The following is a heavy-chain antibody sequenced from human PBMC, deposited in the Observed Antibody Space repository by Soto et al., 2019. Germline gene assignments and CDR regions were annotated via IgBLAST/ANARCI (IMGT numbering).Heavy chain of an antibody. V-gene: IGHV3-23*01. CDR1: GFTFSSYA. J-gene: IGHJ4*02. D-gene: IGHD6-13*01. Sequence: EVQLLESGGGLVQPGGSLRLSCAASGFTFSSYAMSWVRQAPGKGLEWVSAISVSGGSTYYADSVKGRFTISRDNSKNTLYLKRNSLRAEDRAVYYCAKGSGSSWFSSWGQGTLVPVSS. CDR3: AKGSGSSWFSS. CDR2: ISVSGGST.